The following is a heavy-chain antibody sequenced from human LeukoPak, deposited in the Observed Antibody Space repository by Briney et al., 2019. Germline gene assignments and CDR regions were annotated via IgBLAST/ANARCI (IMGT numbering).Heavy chain of an antibody. Sequence: GGSLRLSCAASGFTFDDYAMHWVRQAPGKGLEWVSGISWNSGSIGYADSVKGRFTISRDNSINTLYLQMNSLRAEDTAVYYCAKDKYSPFDYWGQGTLVTVSS. CDR3: AKDKYSPFDY. CDR1: GFTFDDYA. J-gene: IGHJ4*02. V-gene: IGHV3-9*01. CDR2: ISWNSGSI. D-gene: IGHD5-18*01.